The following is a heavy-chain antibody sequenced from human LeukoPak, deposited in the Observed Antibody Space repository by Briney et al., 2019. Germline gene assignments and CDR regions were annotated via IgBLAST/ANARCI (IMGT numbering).Heavy chain of an antibody. CDR2: ISISSAT. J-gene: IGHJ4*02. Sequence: GGSLRLSCAAPGFTLSNYAMSWVRQAPGKGLEWVSDISISSATYYADSVKGRFTISRDNSKNTLYLQMTNLRAEDTAVYYCATRNSYYFEYWGQGTLVTVSS. CDR1: GFTLSNYA. V-gene: IGHV3-23*01. CDR3: ATRNSYYFEY.